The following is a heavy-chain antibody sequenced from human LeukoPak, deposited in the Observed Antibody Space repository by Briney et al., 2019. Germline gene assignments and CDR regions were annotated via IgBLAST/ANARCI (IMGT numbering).Heavy chain of an antibody. CDR2: IYPGDSDT. D-gene: IGHD3-22*01. J-gene: IGHJ3*02. Sequence: GESLKISCKGSGYSFTSYWIGWVRQMPGKGLEWMGIIYPGDSDTRYSPSFQGQVTISADKSISTAYPQWSSLKASDTAMYYCATGEDYYDSSGYHHDAFDIWGQGTMVTVSS. CDR1: GYSFTSYW. CDR3: ATGEDYYDSSGYHHDAFDI. V-gene: IGHV5-51*01.